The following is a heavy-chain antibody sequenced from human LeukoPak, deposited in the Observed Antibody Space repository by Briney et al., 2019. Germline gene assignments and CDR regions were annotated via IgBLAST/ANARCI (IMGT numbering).Heavy chain of an antibody. V-gene: IGHV3-30-3*01. CDR3: AREVWGSSFDT. CDR2: ISNGGSSI. J-gene: IGHJ4*02. CDR1: GFPFSSYR. Sequence: GGSLRLSCVASGFPFSSYRMHWVRQAPGEGLEWVAFISNGGSSIYYADSVKGRFTISRDNSKSTLYLQMNSLRAEDTAVYYCAREVWGSSFDTWGQGTLVTVSS. D-gene: IGHD3-16*01.